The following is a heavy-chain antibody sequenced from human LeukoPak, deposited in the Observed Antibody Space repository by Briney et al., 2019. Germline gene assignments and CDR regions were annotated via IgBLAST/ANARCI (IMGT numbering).Heavy chain of an antibody. J-gene: IGHJ4*02. CDR2: MYYSGST. CDR1: DGSISSYY. CDR3: ARVVESGYKLTTINYYFDY. V-gene: IGHV4-59*01. D-gene: IGHD5-24*01. Sequence: SETLSLTCTVSDGSISSYYWSWIRQPPGKGLECIGYMYYSGSTNYNPSLKSRVTISLDTSKNQFSLKLSSVTAADTAVYYCARVVESGYKLTTINYYFDYWGQGTLVTVSS.